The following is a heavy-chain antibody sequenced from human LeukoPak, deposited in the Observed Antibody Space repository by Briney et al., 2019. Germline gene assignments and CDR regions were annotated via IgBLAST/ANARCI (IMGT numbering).Heavy chain of an antibody. CDR3: ATTTYGDYVVDY. CDR2: ISAYNDNT. V-gene: IGHV1-18*01. D-gene: IGHD4-17*01. J-gene: IGHJ4*02. Sequence: GASVKVSCKASGYTFTSYGISWVRQAPGQGLEWMGWISAYNDNTNYAQKLQGRVTMTTDTSTSTAYMELRSLRSDDTAVYYCATTTYGDYVVDYWGQGTLVTVSS. CDR1: GYTFTSYG.